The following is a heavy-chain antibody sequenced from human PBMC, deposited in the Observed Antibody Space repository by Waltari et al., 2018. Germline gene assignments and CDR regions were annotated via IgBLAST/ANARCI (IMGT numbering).Heavy chain of an antibody. J-gene: IGHJ3*02. D-gene: IGHD1-1*01. CDR2: IYYSGST. V-gene: IGHV4-59*01. Sequence: QVQLQESGPGLVKPSETLSLTCTVSGGSISSSYWSWIRQPPGKGLEWIGYIYYSGSTNYNPSLKSRVTISVDTSKNQFSLKLSSVTAADTAVYYCAREGTNAFDIWGQGTMVTVSS. CDR1: GGSISSSY. CDR3: AREGTNAFDI.